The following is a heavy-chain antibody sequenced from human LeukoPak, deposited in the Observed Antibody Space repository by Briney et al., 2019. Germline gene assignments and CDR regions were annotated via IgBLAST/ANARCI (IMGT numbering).Heavy chain of an antibody. CDR3: AREYSMVRPYYYMDV. CDR2: INSDGSST. J-gene: IGHJ6*03. V-gene: IGHV3-74*01. D-gene: IGHD3-10*01. Sequence: GGSLRLSCAASGFTFSSYWMHWVRHAPGKGLVWVSRINSDGSSTSYADSVKGRFTISRDNAKNTLYLQMNSLRAEDTAVYYCAREYSMVRPYYYMDVWGKGTTVTISS. CDR1: GFTFSSYW.